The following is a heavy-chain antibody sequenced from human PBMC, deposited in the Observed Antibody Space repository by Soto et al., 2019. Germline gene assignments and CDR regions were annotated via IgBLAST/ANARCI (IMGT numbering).Heavy chain of an antibody. CDR1: GDYISSYY. V-gene: IGHV4-59*01. D-gene: IGHD3-10*01. CDR2: IYYSGNT. Sequence: PSETLSLTCTVSGDYISSYYWSWIRQPPGKGLEWIAYIYYSGNTNYNPSLKSRVTISVDTSRTQFSLNLSSVTAADTAVYYCAREYYYGSGPTYWGQGTLVTSPQ. CDR3: AREYYYGSGPTY. J-gene: IGHJ4*02.